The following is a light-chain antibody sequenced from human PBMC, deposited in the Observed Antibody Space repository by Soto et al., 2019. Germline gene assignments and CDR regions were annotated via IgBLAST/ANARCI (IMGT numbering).Light chain of an antibody. Sequence: EVVMTQSPATLSVSPGERATLSCRASESVSRNLAWYQQKPGQAPRLLIYDASTRATGIPDRFSGGGSGKEFTLTISSLQPVDVATYYCQRYDSAPLTFGGGTKVDI. CDR1: ESVSRN. CDR3: QRYDSAPLT. V-gene: IGKV3-15*01. CDR2: DAS. J-gene: IGKJ4*01.